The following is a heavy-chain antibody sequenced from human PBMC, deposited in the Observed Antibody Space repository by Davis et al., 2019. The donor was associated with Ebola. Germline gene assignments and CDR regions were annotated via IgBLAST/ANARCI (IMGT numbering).Heavy chain of an antibody. CDR3: ARDRVCSGATCYAYFDF. Sequence: AASVQVSCKASGYTFTGYYIHWVRQAPGQGLEWMGWINPNSGDTKYSQKFQGWVTMTRDTPISTAYMELNRLTSDDTAVYYFARDRVCSGATCYAYFDFWGQGTLVTVSS. D-gene: IGHD2-15*01. CDR1: GYTFTGYY. CDR2: INPNSGDT. V-gene: IGHV1-2*04. J-gene: IGHJ4*02.